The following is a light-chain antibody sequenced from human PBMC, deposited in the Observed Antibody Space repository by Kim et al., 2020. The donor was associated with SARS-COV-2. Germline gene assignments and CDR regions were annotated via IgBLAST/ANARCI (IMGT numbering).Light chain of an antibody. CDR1: NGDYNYA. V-gene: IGLV4-69*01. Sequence: AVQLSWTLSNGDYNYACAWHQQQPGKGPRYLMKVNSDGSHSKGDGIPDRFSGSSSGAERYLTISSLQSDDEADYYCQTWGPGIRVFGGGTKVTVL. CDR3: QTWGPGIRV. J-gene: IGLJ3*02. CDR2: VNSDGSH.